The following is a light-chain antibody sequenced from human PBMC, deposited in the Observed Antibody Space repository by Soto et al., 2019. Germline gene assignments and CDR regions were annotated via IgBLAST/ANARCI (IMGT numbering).Light chain of an antibody. CDR2: DAS. V-gene: IGKV1-5*01. CDR1: QSISSW. Sequence: DICTISCRASQSISSWLAWYQKKTGKAPKILIYDASSLESGVPSRLSGSGYGTEFTLTISSMQTDDFETYYCQQYNSYPITFGHGTRLEIK. CDR3: QQYNSYPIT. J-gene: IGKJ5*01.